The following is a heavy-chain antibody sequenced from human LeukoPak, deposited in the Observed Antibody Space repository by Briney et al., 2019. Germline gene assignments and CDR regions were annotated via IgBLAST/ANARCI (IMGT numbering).Heavy chain of an antibody. CDR1: GFTFSSYA. CDR3: AKDQERWFDP. V-gene: IGHV3-23*01. D-gene: IGHD5-24*01. CDR2: ISGSGGST. Sequence: GGSLRLSCAASGFTFSSYAMSWGRQAPGKGLEWVSSISGSGGSTDYADSVKGRFTISRDNSKNTLYLQMNSLRAEDTAVYYCAKDQERWFDPWGQGTLVSVSS. J-gene: IGHJ5*02.